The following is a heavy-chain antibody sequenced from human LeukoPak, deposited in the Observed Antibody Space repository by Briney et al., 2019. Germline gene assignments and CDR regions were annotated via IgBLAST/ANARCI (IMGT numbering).Heavy chain of an antibody. CDR2: ISGSGGST. V-gene: IGHV3-23*01. CDR1: GFIFSSYA. CDR3: AKSGRIVVVPAAMGFVY. J-gene: IGHJ4*02. D-gene: IGHD2-2*01. Sequence: PGGSLRLSCAASGFIFSSYAMSWVRQAPGKGLEWVSAISGSGGSTYYADSVKGRFTISRDNSKNTLYLQMNSLRAEDTAVYYCAKSGRIVVVPAAMGFVYWGQGTLVTVSP.